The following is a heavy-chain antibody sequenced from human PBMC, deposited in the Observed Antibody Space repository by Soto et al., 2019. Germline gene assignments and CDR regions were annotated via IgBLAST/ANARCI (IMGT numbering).Heavy chain of an antibody. J-gene: IGHJ4*02. D-gene: IGHD6-19*01. CDR3: AGGGFLAVAALDY. Sequence: PGGTLRLSCAASGFTFSDYYMSWIRQAPGKGLEWVSYISSGGDTTYYADSVKGRFTISRDNAKNSLSLQMNSLRAEDTAVYYCAGGGFLAVAALDYWCQGTLVAASS. V-gene: IGHV3-11*01. CDR2: ISSGGDTT. CDR1: GFTFSDYY.